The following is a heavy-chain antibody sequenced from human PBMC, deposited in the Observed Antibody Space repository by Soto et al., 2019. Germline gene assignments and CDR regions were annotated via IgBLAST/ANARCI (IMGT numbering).Heavy chain of an antibody. J-gene: IGHJ6*02. Sequence: EVQLLESGGGLVQPGGSLRLSCAASGFTFSSYAMSWVRQAPGKGLEWVSAISGSGGSTYYADSVKGRFTISRDNSKNTLYLQMNSLRAEDTAVYYCAKDPTSMVRGRSYYGMDVWGQGTTVTVSS. V-gene: IGHV3-23*01. CDR2: ISGSGGST. CDR3: AKDPTSMVRGRSYYGMDV. D-gene: IGHD3-10*01. CDR1: GFTFSSYA.